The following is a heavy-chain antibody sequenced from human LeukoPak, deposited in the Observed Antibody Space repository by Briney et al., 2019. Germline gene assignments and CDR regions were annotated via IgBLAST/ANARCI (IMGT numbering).Heavy chain of an antibody. J-gene: IGHJ5*02. CDR1: EFTVSNNY. V-gene: IGHV3-53*01. D-gene: IGHD2-15*01. CDR3: ARDVGP. Sequence: GGSLRLSCAASEFTVSNNYMRWVRQAPGKGLEWVSLIYSNGRTDYTDSVKGRLSISRDNSKNTMYLQMNSLRAEDTAMYYCARDVGPWGQGTLVTVSS. CDR2: IYSNGRT.